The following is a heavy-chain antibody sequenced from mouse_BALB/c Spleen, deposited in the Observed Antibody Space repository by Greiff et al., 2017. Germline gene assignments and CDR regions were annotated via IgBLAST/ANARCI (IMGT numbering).Heavy chain of an antibody. J-gene: IGHJ1*01. Sequence: VQLQQSGAELAKPGASVKMSCKASGYTFTSYWMHWVKQRPGQGLEWIGYINPSTGYTEYNQKFKDKATLTADKSSSTAYMQLSSLTSEDSAVYYCAALGREDVWGAGPTDTVPS. CDR3: AALGREDV. CDR1: GYTFTSYW. V-gene: IGHV1-7*01. D-gene: IGHD4-1*01. CDR2: INPSTGYT.